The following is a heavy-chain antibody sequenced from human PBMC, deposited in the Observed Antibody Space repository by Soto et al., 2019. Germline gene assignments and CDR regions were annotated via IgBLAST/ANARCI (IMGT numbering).Heavy chain of an antibody. CDR1: GYSISSGYY. V-gene: IGHV4-38-2*01. J-gene: IGHJ4*02. CDR3: ARLLDASRGYNYFGY. D-gene: IGHD3-22*01. CDR2: IFHSGTT. Sequence: PSETLSLTCAVSGYSISSGYYWGWIRQPPGKGLEWLGSIFHSGTTYDNPSLKSRVTISVDMSNNQFSLKLTSVTAADTAVYYCARLLDASRGYNYFGYWGQGPLVTVSS.